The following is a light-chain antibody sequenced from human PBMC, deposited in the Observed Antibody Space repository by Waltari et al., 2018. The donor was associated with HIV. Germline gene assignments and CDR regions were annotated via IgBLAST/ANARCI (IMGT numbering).Light chain of an antibody. CDR3: QVWDSSSHHYV. CDR2: DDS. V-gene: IGLV3-21*02. CDR1: SIGFKS. J-gene: IGLJ1*01. Sequence: SYVLTQPPSVSVAPGQTARTTCGGDSIGFKSVHRYQQKPGQAPVLVVYDDSDRPSGIPERLSGSNSGNTATLTISRVEGGDEADYFCQVWDSSSHHYVFGTGTKVTVL.